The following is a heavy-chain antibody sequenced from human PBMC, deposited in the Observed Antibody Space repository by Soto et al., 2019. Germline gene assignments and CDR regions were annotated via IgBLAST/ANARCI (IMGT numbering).Heavy chain of an antibody. V-gene: IGHV4-31*03. CDR3: ASDWSRYCSSTRCYSRCVDY. J-gene: IGHJ4*02. CDR2: IYSCASP. D-gene: IGHD2-2*01. Sequence: SLTSTVSGGAMRGGSVDWSGSRQQPGKGQDCIVYIYSCASPSSTPSLKRRVTISVDTSKNQFSLKLSSVTAADTAVYYCASDWSRYCSSTRCYSRCVDYWGQGTLVTVSS. CDR1: GGAMRGGSVD.